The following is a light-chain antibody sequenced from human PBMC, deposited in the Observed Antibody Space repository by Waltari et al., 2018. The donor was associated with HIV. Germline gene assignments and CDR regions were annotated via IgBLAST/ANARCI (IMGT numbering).Light chain of an antibody. V-gene: IGLV2-23*01. CDR3: YSYAGSRTGYV. CDR1: SSDIGSYNL. Sequence: QSALTQPASVSGSPGQSITISCTGTSSDIGSYNLVSWYQQHPYAGSKRPSGVSNRFSGSKSGNTASLTISGLQAEDEADYYCYSYAGSRTGYVFGTGTKVTVL. J-gene: IGLJ1*01. CDR2: AGS.